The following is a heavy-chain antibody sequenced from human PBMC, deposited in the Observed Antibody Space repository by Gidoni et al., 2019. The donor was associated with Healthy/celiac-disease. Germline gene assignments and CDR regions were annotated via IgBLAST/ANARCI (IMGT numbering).Heavy chain of an antibody. V-gene: IGHV3-33*01. Sequence: QVQLVESGGGVVQPGRSLRLSCAASGFTFSSYGMHWVRQAPGKGLEWVAGIWYDGSNKYYADSVKGRFTISRDNSKNTLYLQMNSLRAEDTAVYYCARGSSPGGWYLKIDYWGQGTLVTVSS. CDR2: IWYDGSNK. CDR3: ARGSSPGGWYLKIDY. CDR1: GFTFSSYG. J-gene: IGHJ4*02. D-gene: IGHD6-19*01.